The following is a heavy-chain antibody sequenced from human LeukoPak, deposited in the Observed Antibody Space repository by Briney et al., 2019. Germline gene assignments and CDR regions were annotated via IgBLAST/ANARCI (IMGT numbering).Heavy chain of an antibody. J-gene: IGHJ3*02. V-gene: IGHV5-51*01. Sequence: GESLKISCKGSGYSFATYWIGWVRQMPGKGLEWMGIIYPGDSDTRYSPSFQGQVTISADKSISTAYLQWSSLKASDTAMYYCARRGIKQWLPDAFDIWGQGTMVTVSS. CDR3: ARRGIKQWLPDAFDI. D-gene: IGHD6-19*01. CDR1: GYSFATYW. CDR2: IYPGDSDT.